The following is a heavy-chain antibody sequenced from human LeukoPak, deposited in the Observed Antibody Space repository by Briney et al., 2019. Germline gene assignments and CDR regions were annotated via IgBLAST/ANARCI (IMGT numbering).Heavy chain of an antibody. CDR1: GGSISSYY. CDR2: IYYSGST. Sequence: SETLSLTCTVSGGSISSYYWSWIRQPPGKGLEWIGYIYYSGSTNYNPSLKSRVTISVDTSKNQFSLKLSSVTAADTAAYYCARPGGGSYRPINYFDYWGQGTLVTVSS. D-gene: IGHD1-26*01. J-gene: IGHJ4*02. V-gene: IGHV4-59*08. CDR3: ARPGGGSYRPINYFDY.